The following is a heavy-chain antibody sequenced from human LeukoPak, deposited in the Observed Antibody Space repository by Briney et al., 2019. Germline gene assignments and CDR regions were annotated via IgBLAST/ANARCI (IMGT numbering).Heavy chain of an antibody. CDR3: ARGPIRWFGFDY. D-gene: IGHD3-10*01. CDR2: IIPIFGTA. V-gene: IGHV1-69*01. Sequence: GSSVKVSCKASRGTFSSYAISWVRQAPGQGLEWMGGIIPIFGTANYAQKFQGRVTITADESTSTAYMELSSLRSEDTAVYYCARGPIRWFGFDYWGQGTLVTVSS. J-gene: IGHJ4*02. CDR1: RGTFSSYA.